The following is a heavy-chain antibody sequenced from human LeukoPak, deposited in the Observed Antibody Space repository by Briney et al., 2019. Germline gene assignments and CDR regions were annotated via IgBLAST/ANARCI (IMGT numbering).Heavy chain of an antibody. Sequence: GGSLRLSCTASGFTFDDYAMNWVRQAPGKGLEWVGFIRSNTYGGTTEYAASVKGRFTISRDDSKSIAYLQMNSLKADDTAVYYCTRYRGYFDYWGQGTLVTVSS. D-gene: IGHD3-10*01. CDR3: TRYRGYFDY. V-gene: IGHV3-49*04. CDR2: IRSNTYGGTT. CDR1: GFTFDDYA. J-gene: IGHJ4*02.